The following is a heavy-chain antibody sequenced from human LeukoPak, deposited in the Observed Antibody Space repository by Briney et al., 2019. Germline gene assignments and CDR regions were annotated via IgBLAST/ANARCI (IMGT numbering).Heavy chain of an antibody. CDR3: ARDGYCTNSVCYGWFDP. CDR1: GFTFSSCS. Sequence: GGSLRLSCAASGFTFSSCSMNWVRQAPGKGLEWVSSISSSSSYIYYADSVKGRFTISRDNAKNSLYLQMNSLRAEDTAVYYCARDGYCTNSVCYGWFDPWGQGTLVTVSS. D-gene: IGHD2-8*01. J-gene: IGHJ5*02. V-gene: IGHV3-21*01. CDR2: ISSSSSYI.